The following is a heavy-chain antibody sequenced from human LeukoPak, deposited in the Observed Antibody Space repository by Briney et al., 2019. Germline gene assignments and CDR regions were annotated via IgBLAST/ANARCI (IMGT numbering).Heavy chain of an antibody. Sequence: SETLSLTCAVYGGPFSGYYWSWIRQPPGKGLEWIGEINHSGSTNYNPSLKSRVTISVDTSKNQFSLKPSSVTAADTAVYYCARGQGYDFWSGCNWSDPWGQGTLVTVSS. J-gene: IGHJ5*02. CDR1: GGPFSGYY. V-gene: IGHV4-34*01. CDR2: INHSGST. CDR3: ARGQGYDFWSGCNWSDP. D-gene: IGHD3-3*01.